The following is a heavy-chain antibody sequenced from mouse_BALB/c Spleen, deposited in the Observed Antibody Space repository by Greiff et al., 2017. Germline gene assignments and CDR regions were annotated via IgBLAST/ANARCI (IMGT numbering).Heavy chain of an antibody. CDR1: GFSLTSYG. CDR3: ARPPGTGTVAY. V-gene: IGHV2-9*02. D-gene: IGHD4-1*01. Sequence: QVQLKESGPGLVAPSQSLSITCTVSGFSLTSYGVHWVRQPPGKGLEWLGVIWAGGSTNYNSALMSRLSISKDNSKSQVFLKMNSLQTDDTAMYYCARPPGTGTVAYWGQGTLVTVSA. J-gene: IGHJ3*01. CDR2: IWAGGST.